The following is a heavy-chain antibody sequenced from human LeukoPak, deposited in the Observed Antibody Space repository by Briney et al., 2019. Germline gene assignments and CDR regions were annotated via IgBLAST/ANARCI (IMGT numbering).Heavy chain of an antibody. J-gene: IGHJ4*02. CDR3: AADTSGYRIFNY. D-gene: IGHD3-22*01. Sequence: SETLSLTCTVSGGSISRGGYCWSWIRQHPGKGLEWIGCIDYSGNTFYNPSLKSRLTMSIDTSKNQFSLKLSSVTAADTAVYYCAADTSGYRIFNYWGQGTLVTVSS. CDR1: GGSISRGGYC. V-gene: IGHV4-31*03. CDR2: IDYSGNT.